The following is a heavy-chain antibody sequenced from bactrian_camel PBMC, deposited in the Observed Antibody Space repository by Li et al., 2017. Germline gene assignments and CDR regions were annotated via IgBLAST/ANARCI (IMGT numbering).Heavy chain of an antibody. Sequence: VQLVESGGGLVQPGGSQRLSCAASGGTYGGNCVGWWRRSPGKEREGVALIRNGDGDSRYTDSVKGRFTISLDYAKNTVSLQMNSLKAEDTGTYYCAAEYTGRWNQCAGLDGGRYNYWGRGTQVTVS. D-gene: IGHD2*01. J-gene: IGHJ4*01. CDR3: AAEYTGRWNQCAGLDGGRYNY. CDR2: IRNGDGDS. CDR1: GGTYGGNC. V-gene: IGHV3S53*01.